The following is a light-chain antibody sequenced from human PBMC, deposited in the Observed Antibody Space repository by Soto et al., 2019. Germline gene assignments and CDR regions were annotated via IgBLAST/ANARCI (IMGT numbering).Light chain of an antibody. CDR2: KAA. CDR1: QTISSW. CDR3: QQYDSYSSYT. J-gene: IGKJ2*01. Sequence: DIQMTQSPSTLSASVADRVTITCRASQTISSWLAWYQQKPGKAPNLLIYKAATLESEVPSRFSGSESGTEFTLTIGCLQPEDFATYYCQQYDSYSSYTFGQGTNLEIK. V-gene: IGKV1-5*03.